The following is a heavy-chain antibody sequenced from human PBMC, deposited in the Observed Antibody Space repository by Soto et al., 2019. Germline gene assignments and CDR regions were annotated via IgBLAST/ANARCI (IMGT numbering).Heavy chain of an antibody. Sequence: ASVKVSCKVSGYTLTELSMHWVRQTPGKGLEWMGGFDPEDGETIYAQKFQGRVTMTEDTSTDTAYMELSSLRSEDTAVYYCATDLSYYDFWSGYYKGLFGYWGQGTLVTVSS. CDR3: ATDLSYYDFWSGYYKGLFGY. CDR2: FDPEDGET. J-gene: IGHJ4*02. D-gene: IGHD3-3*01. V-gene: IGHV1-24*01. CDR1: GYTLTELS.